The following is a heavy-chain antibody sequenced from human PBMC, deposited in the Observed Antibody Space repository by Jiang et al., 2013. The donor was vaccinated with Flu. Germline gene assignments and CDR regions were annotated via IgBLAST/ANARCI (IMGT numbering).Heavy chain of an antibody. Sequence: SGAEVKKPGASVKVSCKASGYTFTSYAMHWVRQAPGQRLEWMGWINAGNGNTKYSQKFQGRVTITRDTSASTAYMELSSLRSEDTAVYYCARGPLPTPFGVVTNFDYWGQGTLVTVS. CDR3: ARGPLPTPFGVVTNFDY. D-gene: IGHD3-3*01. V-gene: IGHV1-3*01. CDR1: GYTFTSYA. CDR2: INAGNGNT. J-gene: IGHJ4*02.